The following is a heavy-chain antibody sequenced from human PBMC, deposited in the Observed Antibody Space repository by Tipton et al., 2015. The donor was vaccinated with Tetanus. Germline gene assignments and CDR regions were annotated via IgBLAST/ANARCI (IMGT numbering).Heavy chain of an antibody. D-gene: IGHD6-13*01. J-gene: IGHJ5*02. CDR2: ITGGNT. V-gene: IGHV3-23*01. CDR3: AKALGSSAWYGT. CDR1: GFTFSGFW. Sequence: GSLRLSCVASGFTFSGFWMTWIRQAPGKGLEWVSGITGGNTYYADSVKGRFTISRDNSKNTLSLQMNSLRGEDTAVYYCAKALGSSAWYGTWGQGTLVTVSS.